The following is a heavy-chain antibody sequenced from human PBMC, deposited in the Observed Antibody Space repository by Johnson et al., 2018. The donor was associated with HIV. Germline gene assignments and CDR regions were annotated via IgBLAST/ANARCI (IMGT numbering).Heavy chain of an antibody. V-gene: IGHV3-30*04. J-gene: IGHJ3*02. CDR3: AKVLKAGGRMNDGFDI. D-gene: IGHD1-26*01. CDR1: GFTFSSYA. Sequence: QVQLVESGGGVVRPGGSLRLSCAASGFTFSSYAMHWVRQAPGKGLEWVAVISYDGSNKYYADSVKGRFTISRDNSKNTLYLQMNSLRTEDTAVYYCAKVLKAGGRMNDGFDIWGQGTLVTVSS. CDR2: ISYDGSNK.